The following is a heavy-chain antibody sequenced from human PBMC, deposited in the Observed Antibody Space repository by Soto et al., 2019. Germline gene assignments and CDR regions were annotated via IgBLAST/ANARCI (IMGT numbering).Heavy chain of an antibody. CDR3: ARARDGYNFLYELT. D-gene: IGHD5-12*01. CDR1: GFTVSSNY. CDR2: IYSGGNT. V-gene: IGHV3-53*01. J-gene: IGHJ4*02. Sequence: PGGSLRLSCAASGFTVSSNYMSWVRQAPGKGLEWVSVIYSGGNTDYADSVKGRFTISRDNSKRTVYLQMNSLRAEDTGVYYCARARDGYNFLYELTWGQGTLVTVSS.